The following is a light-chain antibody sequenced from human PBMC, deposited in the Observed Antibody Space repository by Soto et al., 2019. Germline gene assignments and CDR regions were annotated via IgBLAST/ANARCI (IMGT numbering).Light chain of an antibody. J-gene: IGLJ1*01. CDR3: QSYDSTLSARYV. Sequence: QSVLTQPPSVSGAPGQRVTISCTGSSSNIGAHFDVQWYQQLPGTAPKLVIYDNNKRPPGVPDRFSGSKSGTSASLAITGLQAEDEGDYYCQSYDSTLSARYVFGTGTKLTVL. CDR1: SSNIGAHFD. CDR2: DNN. V-gene: IGLV1-40*01.